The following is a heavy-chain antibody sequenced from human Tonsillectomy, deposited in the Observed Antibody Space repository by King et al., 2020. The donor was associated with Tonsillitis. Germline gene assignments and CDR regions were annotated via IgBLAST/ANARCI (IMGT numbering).Heavy chain of an antibody. CDR1: GFTFDDYA. CDR3: AKGGSGSYTQVFYYYCGMDV. D-gene: IGHD3-10*01. Sequence: VQLVESGGGLVQPGRSLRLSCAASGFTFDDYAMHWVRQAPGKGLEWVSGISWDSGTIGYADSVKGRFTISRDNAKNSLYLKMNSLRAEDTALYYCAKGGSGSYTQVFYYYCGMDVWGQGTTVTVSS. J-gene: IGHJ6*02. CDR2: ISWDSGTI. V-gene: IGHV3-9*01.